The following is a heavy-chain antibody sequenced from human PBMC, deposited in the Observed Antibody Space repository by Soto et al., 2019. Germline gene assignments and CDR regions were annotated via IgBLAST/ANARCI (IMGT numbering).Heavy chain of an antibody. V-gene: IGHV4-59*01. CDR3: ASVGGYSSSWYPWFDP. CDR1: GGSISSYY. Sequence: SETLSLTCTVSGGSISSYYWSWIRQPPGKGLEWIGYIYYSGSTNYNPSLKSRVTISVDTSKNQFSLKLSSVTAADTAVYYCASVGGYSSSWYPWFDPWGYRPLGTVSS. CDR2: IYYSGST. J-gene: IGHJ5*02. D-gene: IGHD6-13*01.